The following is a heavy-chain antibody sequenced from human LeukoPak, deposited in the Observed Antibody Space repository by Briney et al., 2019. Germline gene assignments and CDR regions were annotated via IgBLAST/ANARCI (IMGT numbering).Heavy chain of an antibody. CDR2: INPSGGST. CDR1: GYTFTSYY. D-gene: IGHD3-22*01. Sequence: PGASVTVSCKASGYTFTSYYMHWVRQAHGQGLEWMGIINPSGGSTSYAQKFQGRVTMTRDMSTSTVYMELSGLRSEDTAVYYCARVANYYDTKGFDYWGQGTLVTVSS. CDR3: ARVANYYDTKGFDY. J-gene: IGHJ4*02. V-gene: IGHV1-46*01.